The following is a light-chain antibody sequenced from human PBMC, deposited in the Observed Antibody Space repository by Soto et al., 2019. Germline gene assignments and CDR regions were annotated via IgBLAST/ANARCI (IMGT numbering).Light chain of an antibody. Sequence: EIVLTQSPGTLSLSPGERATLSCRASQSVNCNYLAWYQQKPGQAPRHLIYGASSRATGIPEKFSGSGSGTDFTLTISRLGPEDSAVYHCQQYGSAPRTFGQGTKVEIK. J-gene: IGKJ1*01. V-gene: IGKV3-20*01. CDR3: QQYGSAPRT. CDR2: GAS. CDR1: QSVNCNY.